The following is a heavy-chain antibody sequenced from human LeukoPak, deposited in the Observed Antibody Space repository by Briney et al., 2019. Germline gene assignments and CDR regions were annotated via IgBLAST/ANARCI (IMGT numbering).Heavy chain of an antibody. D-gene: IGHD5-18*01. CDR1: GGSISSYY. CDR3: ATIRDTALRYWYFDL. J-gene: IGHJ2*01. CDR2: IYYSGST. V-gene: IGHV4-59*01. Sequence: SSETLSLTCTVSGGSISSYYWSWIRQPPGKGLEWIGYIYYSGSTSYNPSLKSRVSISVDTSKNQFSLKLSSVTAADTAVYYCATIRDTALRYWYFDLWGRGTLVTVSS.